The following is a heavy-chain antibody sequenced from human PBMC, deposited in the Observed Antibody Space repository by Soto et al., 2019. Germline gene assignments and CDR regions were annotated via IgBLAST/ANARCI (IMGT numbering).Heavy chain of an antibody. D-gene: IGHD1-1*01. V-gene: IGHV4-4*02. CDR2: IYHSGST. J-gene: IGHJ5*02. CDR1: SGSISSSNW. CDR3: ARKLETRYTNWFDP. Sequence: QVQLQESGPGLVKPSGTLSLTCAVSSGSISSSNWWSWVRQPPGKGLEWIGEIYHSGSTHYNPSLRTPVTISVDKSKNQFSLKLSSVTAADTAVYYCARKLETRYTNWFDPWGQGTLVTVSS.